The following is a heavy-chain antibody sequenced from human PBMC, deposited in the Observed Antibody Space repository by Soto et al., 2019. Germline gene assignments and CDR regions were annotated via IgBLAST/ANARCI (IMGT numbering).Heavy chain of an antibody. D-gene: IGHD3-9*01. V-gene: IGHV3-33*01. CDR3: ARERYYDILTGPYYYYGMDV. CDR1: GFTFSSYG. J-gene: IGHJ6*02. CDR2: IWYDGSNK. Sequence: TGGSLRLSCAASGFTFSSYGMHWVRQAPGKGLEWVAVIWYDGSNKYYADSVKGRFTISRDNSKNTLYLQMNSLRAEDTAVYYCARERYYDILTGPYYYYGMDVWGQGTTVTVSS.